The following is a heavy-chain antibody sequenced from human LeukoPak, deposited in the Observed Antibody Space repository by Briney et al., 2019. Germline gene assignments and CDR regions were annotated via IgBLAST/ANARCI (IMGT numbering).Heavy chain of an antibody. Sequence: ASVKVSCKVSGYTLTELSMHWVRQAPGKGLEWMGGFDPEDGETIYAQKFQGRVTMTEDASTDTAYMELSSLRSEDTAVYYCATPAGNWNDNFDYWGQGTLVTVSS. J-gene: IGHJ4*02. CDR1: GYTLTELS. CDR2: FDPEDGET. D-gene: IGHD1-1*01. CDR3: ATPAGNWNDNFDY. V-gene: IGHV1-24*01.